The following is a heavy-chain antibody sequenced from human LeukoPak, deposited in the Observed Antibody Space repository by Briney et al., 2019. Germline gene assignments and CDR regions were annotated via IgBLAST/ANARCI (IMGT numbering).Heavy chain of an antibody. J-gene: IGHJ6*02. CDR3: IRGAASGSYYGLDV. CDR2: IRSKANNYAT. Sequence: GSLRLSRAASGFTLSGSTIHWVRQASGEGLEWVGRIRSKANNYATAYATSVKGRFTLSRDDSNNTAYLQMNSLKTEDTAVYFCIRGAASGSYYGLDVWGQGATVTVSS. V-gene: IGHV3-73*01. CDR1: GFTLSGST. D-gene: IGHD1-26*01.